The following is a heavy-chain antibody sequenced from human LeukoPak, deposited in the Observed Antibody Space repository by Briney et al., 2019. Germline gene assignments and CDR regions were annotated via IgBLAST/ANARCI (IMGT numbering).Heavy chain of an antibody. CDR3: ARDPDNSGWYHWFDP. J-gene: IGHJ5*02. V-gene: IGHV3-74*01. D-gene: IGHD6-19*01. Sequence: GGSLRLSCAASGFTFSAYCMHWVRQPPGKGLVWVSRIDSDGSTTRYADSVKGRFTISRDNAKNTLYLQMNSLRAEDTAVYYCARDPDNSGWYHWFDPWGQGTLVTVSS. CDR1: GFTFSAYC. CDR2: IDSDGSTT.